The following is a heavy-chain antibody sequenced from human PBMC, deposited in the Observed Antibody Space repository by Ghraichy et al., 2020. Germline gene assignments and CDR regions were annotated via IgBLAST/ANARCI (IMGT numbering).Heavy chain of an antibody. J-gene: IGHJ6*03. CDR2: IYSGGST. D-gene: IGHD2-8*01. CDR3: ARKAINTVYATSIRYYYYYMDV. CDR1: GFTVSSNY. Sequence: GALRLSCAASGFTVSSNYMSWVRQAPGKGLEWVSVIYSGGSTYYADSVKGRFTISRDNSKNTLYLQMNSLRAEDTAVYYCARKAINTVYATSIRYYYYYMDVWGKGTTVTVSS. V-gene: IGHV3-53*01.